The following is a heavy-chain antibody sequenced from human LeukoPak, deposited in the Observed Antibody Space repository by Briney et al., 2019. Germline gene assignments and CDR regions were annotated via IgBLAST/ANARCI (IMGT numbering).Heavy chain of an antibody. CDR2: IYTGGST. J-gene: IGHJ4*02. CDR1: GFTFSNYI. V-gene: IGHV3-66*01. Sequence: GGSLRLSCAASGFTFSNYIMNWVRQAPGKGLEWVSAIYTGGSTYYAGSVKGRFTISRDNSKNTLYLQMNSLRAEDTAVYYCARNLYYYDSSGYYYYWGQGTLVTVSS. D-gene: IGHD3-22*01. CDR3: ARNLYYYDSSGYYYY.